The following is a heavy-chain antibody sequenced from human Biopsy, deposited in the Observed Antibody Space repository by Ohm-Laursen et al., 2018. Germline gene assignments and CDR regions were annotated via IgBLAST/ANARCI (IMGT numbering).Heavy chain of an antibody. CDR2: IFYSANT. D-gene: IGHD5-12*01. J-gene: IGHJ4*02. Sequence: SQTLSLTCTVSGVSINGCRYYWNWIRHHPGKGLEWIGHIFYSANTYYNPSLKSRVTISVDTSKNQFSLKLSSVTAADTAVYYCARLGSGDYFPTFFDFWGQGALVTVSS. CDR3: ARLGSGDYFPTFFDF. V-gene: IGHV4-31*03. CDR1: GVSINGCRYY.